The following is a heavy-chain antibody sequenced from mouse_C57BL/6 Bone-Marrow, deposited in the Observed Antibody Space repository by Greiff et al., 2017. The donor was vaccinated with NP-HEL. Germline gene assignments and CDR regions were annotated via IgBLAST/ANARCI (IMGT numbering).Heavy chain of an antibody. V-gene: IGHV14-4*01. CDR2: IDPENGDT. Sequence: EVMLVESGAELVRPGASVKLSCTASGFNIKDDYMHWVKQRPEQGLEWIGWIDPENGDTEYASKFQGKATITADTSSNTAYLQLSSLTSEDTAVYYCTTSNWAFAYWGQGTLVTVSA. D-gene: IGHD4-1*02. J-gene: IGHJ3*01. CDR3: TTSNWAFAY. CDR1: GFNIKDDY.